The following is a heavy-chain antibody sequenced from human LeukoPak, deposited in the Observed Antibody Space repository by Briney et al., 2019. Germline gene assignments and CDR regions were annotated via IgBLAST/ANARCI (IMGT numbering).Heavy chain of an antibody. V-gene: IGHV3-30*01. CDR3: ARDEAYYDFWSGYYYFDY. D-gene: IGHD3-3*01. CDR2: ILYDGSNK. CDR1: GFTFSSYA. J-gene: IGHJ4*02. Sequence: GGSLRLSCAASGFTFSSYAMHWVRQAPGKGLEWVAVILYDGSNKYYADSVKGRFTISRDNSKNTLYLQMNSLRAEDTAVYYCARDEAYYDFWSGYYYFDYWGQGTLVTVSS.